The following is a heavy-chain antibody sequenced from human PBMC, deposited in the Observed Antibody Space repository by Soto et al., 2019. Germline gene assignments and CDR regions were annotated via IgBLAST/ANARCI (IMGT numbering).Heavy chain of an antibody. V-gene: IGHV1-2*02. CDR3: AREWKYYYDSSGYYYY. D-gene: IGHD3-22*01. J-gene: IGHJ4*02. Sequence: ASVKVSCKASGYTFTGYYMHWVLQAPGQGLEWMGWINPNSGGTNYAQKFQGRVTMTRDTSISTAYMELSRLRSDDTAVYYCAREWKYYYDSSGYYYYWGQGTLVTVSS. CDR1: GYTFTGYY. CDR2: INPNSGGT.